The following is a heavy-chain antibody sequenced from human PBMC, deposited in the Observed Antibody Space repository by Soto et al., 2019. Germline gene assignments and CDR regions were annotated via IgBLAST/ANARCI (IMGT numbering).Heavy chain of an antibody. V-gene: IGHV1-8*01. J-gene: IGHJ6*02. CDR1: GYTFTNYD. Sequence: QVQLVQSGAEVKKPGASVKVSCTASGYTFTNYDIYWVRQATGQGLECVGWMNPNSGNTDYPQKSHXRFXMTRNTSISTAYMERTSLRSEDTAVYYCARVGPGYYFGMDVWGQGTTVTVSS. CDR3: ARVGPGYYFGMDV. CDR2: MNPNSGNT.